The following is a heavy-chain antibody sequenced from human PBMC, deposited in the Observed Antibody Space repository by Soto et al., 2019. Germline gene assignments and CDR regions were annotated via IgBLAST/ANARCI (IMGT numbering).Heavy chain of an antibody. J-gene: IGHJ3*02. CDR3: ARDLSGRNDAFDI. D-gene: IGHD3-3*01. CDR1: GYTFTSYY. CDR2: INPSGGST. Sequence: ASVKVSCKASGYTFTSYYMHWVRQAPGQGLEWMGIINPSGGSTSYAQKFQGRVTMTRDTSTSTVYMELSSLRSEDTAVYYCARDLSGRNDAFDIWGQGTMVTVS. V-gene: IGHV1-46*01.